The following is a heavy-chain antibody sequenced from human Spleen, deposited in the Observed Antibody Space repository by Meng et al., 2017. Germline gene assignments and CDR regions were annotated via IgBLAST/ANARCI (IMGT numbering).Heavy chain of an antibody. CDR2: IYNSRTT. J-gene: IGHJ4*02. CDR3: PTGYTSGKYEWDFDS. Sequence: SETLSLTCTVSGGSISSGSDYWSWLRQPAGKGLEWIGRIYNSRTTKYNPSLKSRVTISLGTSKMQFSLKRSSVTAVDTAVYYYPTGYTSGKYEWDFDSWGQGTLVTVSS. V-gene: IGHV4-61*02. D-gene: IGHD6-19*01. CDR1: GGSISSGSDY.